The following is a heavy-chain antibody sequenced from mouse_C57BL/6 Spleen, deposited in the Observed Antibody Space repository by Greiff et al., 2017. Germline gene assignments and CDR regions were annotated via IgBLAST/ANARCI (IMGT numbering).Heavy chain of an antibody. Sequence: QVQLQQSGPELVKPGASVKISCKASGYAFSSSWMNWVKQRPGKGLEWIGRIYPGDGDTNYNGKFKGKATLTADTSSSTAYMQLSSLTSEDSAVYFCARLMTTVVGDYWGQGTTLTVSS. CDR1: GYAFSSSW. D-gene: IGHD1-1*01. CDR3: ARLMTTVVGDY. V-gene: IGHV1-82*01. CDR2: IYPGDGDT. J-gene: IGHJ2*01.